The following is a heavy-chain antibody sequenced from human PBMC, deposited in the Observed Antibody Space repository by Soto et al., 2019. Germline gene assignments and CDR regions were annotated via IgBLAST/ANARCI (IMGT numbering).Heavy chain of an antibody. Sequence: SGPTLVNPTETLTLTCTFSGFSLTSPGMCVSWIRQSPGKALEWLALIERDDDDKYYSTSLKTRLTISKDTRKNQVVLTMANMEPADTATYYCARSIRGPRRLNGMDVWGQGTTVTVSS. CDR1: GFSLTSPGMC. V-gene: IGHV2-70*13. CDR2: IERDDDDK. D-gene: IGHD1-20*01. CDR3: ARSIRGPRRLNGMDV. J-gene: IGHJ6*02.